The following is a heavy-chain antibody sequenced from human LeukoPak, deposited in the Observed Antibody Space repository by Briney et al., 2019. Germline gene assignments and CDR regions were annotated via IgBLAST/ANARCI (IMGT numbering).Heavy chain of an antibody. J-gene: IGHJ5*02. CDR1: GFTFSNAW. D-gene: IGHD1-1*01. V-gene: IGHV3-15*01. CDR3: TTDGAYNWNDVAWFDP. Sequence: GGSLRLSCAASGFTFSNAWMSWVRQAPGKGLEWVGRIKSKTDGGTTDYAAPVKGRFTISRDDSKNTLYLQMNSLKTEDTAVYYCTTDGAYNWNDVAWFDPCGHGTLVTVSS. CDR2: IKSKTDGGTT.